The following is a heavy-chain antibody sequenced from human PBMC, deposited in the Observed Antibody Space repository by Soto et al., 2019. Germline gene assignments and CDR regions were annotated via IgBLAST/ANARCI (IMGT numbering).Heavy chain of an antibody. Sequence: GGSMRLSCAASGFTFSSYGMHWVRQAPGKGLEWVAVIWYDGSNKYYADSVKGRFTISRDNSKNTLYLQMNSLRAEDTAVYYCARDYDSSGYPRYYFDYWGQGTLVTVPQ. CDR3: ARDYDSSGYPRYYFDY. CDR1: GFTFSSYG. V-gene: IGHV3-33*01. D-gene: IGHD3-22*01. J-gene: IGHJ4*02. CDR2: IWYDGSNK.